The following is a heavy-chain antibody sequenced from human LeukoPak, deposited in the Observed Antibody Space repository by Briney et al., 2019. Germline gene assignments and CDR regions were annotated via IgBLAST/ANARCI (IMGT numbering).Heavy chain of an antibody. V-gene: IGHV4-34*01. Sequence: SETLSLTCAVYGGSFSGYYWSWIRQPPGKGLEWIGEINHSGSTNYNPSLKSRVTISVDTSKNQFSLKLSSVTAADTAVYYCARRLWGAANEYFQHWGQGTLVTVSS. CDR3: ARRLWGAANEYFQH. CDR1: GGSFSGYY. CDR2: INHSGST. D-gene: IGHD5-18*01. J-gene: IGHJ1*01.